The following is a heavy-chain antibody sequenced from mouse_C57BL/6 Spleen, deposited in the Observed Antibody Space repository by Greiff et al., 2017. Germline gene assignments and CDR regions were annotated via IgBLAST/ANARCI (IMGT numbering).Heavy chain of an antibody. CDR3: ARRDGLLGAMDY. CDR2: ISSGRSTI. J-gene: IGHJ4*01. V-gene: IGHV5-17*01. D-gene: IGHD2-3*01. Sequence: EVQVVASGGGLVKPGGSLQLSCAASGFTFSDYGMHWVRQAPEKGLEWVAYISSGRSTIYYADTVKGRFTISRDNAKNTLFLQRTSLRSEDTAMYYCARRDGLLGAMDYWGQGTSVTVSS. CDR1: GFTFSDYG.